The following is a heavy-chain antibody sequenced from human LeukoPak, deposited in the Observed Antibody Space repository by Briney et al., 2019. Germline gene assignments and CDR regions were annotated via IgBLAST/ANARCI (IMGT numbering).Heavy chain of an antibody. CDR1: GFTFSSNW. CDR3: ARNSRYDFDY. Sequence: GSLRLSCAASGFTFSSNWMHRVRQAPGKGLVWVSEIKSDGSYISYADSVKGRFTISRDNAKNTLYLQMNSLSAEDSAVYYCARNSRYDFDYWGQGTLVTVSS. CDR2: IKSDGSYI. J-gene: IGHJ4*02. D-gene: IGHD1-1*01. V-gene: IGHV3-74*01.